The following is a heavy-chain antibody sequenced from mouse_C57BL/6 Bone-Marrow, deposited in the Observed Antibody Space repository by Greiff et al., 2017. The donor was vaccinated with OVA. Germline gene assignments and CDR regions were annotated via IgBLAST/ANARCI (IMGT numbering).Heavy chain of an antibody. Sequence: VQLQQSGAELVMPGASVKLSCKASGYTFTSYWMHWVKQRPGQGLEWIGEIDPSDSYTNYNQKFKGKSTLTVDKSSSTAYMQLSSLTSEDSAVYYCARYRGNYYFDYWGQGTTLTVSS. CDR3: ARYRGNYYFDY. V-gene: IGHV1-69*01. J-gene: IGHJ2*01. CDR1: GYTFTSYW. D-gene: IGHD2-1*01. CDR2: IDPSDSYT.